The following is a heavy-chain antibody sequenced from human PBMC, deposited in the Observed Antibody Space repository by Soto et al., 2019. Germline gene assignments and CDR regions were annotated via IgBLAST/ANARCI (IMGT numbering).Heavy chain of an antibody. CDR3: ARGGMAVAKDAFDI. CDR2: IYSGGST. CDR1: GFTVSSNY. Sequence: PGGSLRPSCAASGFTVSSNYMSWVRQAPGKGLEWVSVIYSGGSTYYADSVKGRFTISRDNSKNTLYLQMNSLRAEDTAVYYCARGGMAVAKDAFDIWGQGAMVTVSS. J-gene: IGHJ3*02. D-gene: IGHD6-19*01. V-gene: IGHV3-53*01.